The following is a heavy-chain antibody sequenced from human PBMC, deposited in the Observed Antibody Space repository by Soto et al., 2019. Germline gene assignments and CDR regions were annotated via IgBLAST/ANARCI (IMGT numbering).Heavy chain of an antibody. J-gene: IGHJ4*02. V-gene: IGHV3-23*01. D-gene: IGHD5-18*01. CDR2: ISGSGGST. CDR1: GFTFSSYA. Sequence: GGSLRLSCAASGFTFSSYAMSWVRQAPGKGLEWVSAISGSGGSTYYADSVKGRFTISRDNSKNTLYLQMNSLRAEDTAVYYCAKDRREGYSYGYLTLDYWGQGTLVTVSS. CDR3: AKDRREGYSYGYLTLDY.